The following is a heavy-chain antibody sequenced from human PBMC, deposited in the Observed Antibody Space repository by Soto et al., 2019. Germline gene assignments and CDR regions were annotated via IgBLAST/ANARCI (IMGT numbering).Heavy chain of an antibody. CDR2: IIPIFGTA. CDR1: GGTFSSYA. Sequence: GASVKVSCKASGGTFSSYAISWVRQAPGQGLEWMGGIIPIFGTANYAQKFQGRVTITADESTSTAYMELSSLRSEDTAVYYCASLLTVDTAIYYYYGMDVWGQGTTVTVSS. V-gene: IGHV1-69*13. J-gene: IGHJ6*02. D-gene: IGHD5-18*01. CDR3: ASLLTVDTAIYYYYGMDV.